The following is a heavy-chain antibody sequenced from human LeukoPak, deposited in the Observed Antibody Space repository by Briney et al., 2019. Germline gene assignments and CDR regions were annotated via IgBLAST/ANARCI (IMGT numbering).Heavy chain of an antibody. CDR2: IYPGDSDT. D-gene: IGHD4-17*01. V-gene: IGHV5-51*01. Sequence: GESLKISCKGSGYSFTSDWIGWVRQMPGRGLEWMGIIYPGDSDTRYSPSFQGHVTISVDKSVSTAYLQWSSLEASDTAMYYCARLGDLYGDYTINDYWGQGTLVTVSS. CDR3: ARLGDLYGDYTINDY. CDR1: GYSFTSDW. J-gene: IGHJ4*02.